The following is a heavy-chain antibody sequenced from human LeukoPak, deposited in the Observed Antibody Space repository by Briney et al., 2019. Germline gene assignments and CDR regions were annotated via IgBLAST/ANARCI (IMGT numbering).Heavy chain of an antibody. D-gene: IGHD1-26*01. CDR3: AKMKGHPLPKYYMDV. CDR2: IDYSGAYT. CDR1: GFIFSNYA. V-gene: IGHV3-23*01. Sequence: GGSLRLSCAASGFIFSNYAMSWVRQAPGKGLEWVSTIDYSGAYTYYADSVKGRFTISRDNSKNTLYMQMNSLRAEDTAIYYCAKMKGHPLPKYYMDVWGQGTTVTVSS. J-gene: IGHJ6*01.